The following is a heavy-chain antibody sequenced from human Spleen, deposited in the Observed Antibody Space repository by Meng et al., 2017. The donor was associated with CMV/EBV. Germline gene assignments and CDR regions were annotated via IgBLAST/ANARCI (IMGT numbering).Heavy chain of an antibody. D-gene: IGHD6-6*01. J-gene: IGHJ4*02. CDR3: ARMGSEYSSSSGLDY. V-gene: IGHV3-21*04. Sequence: GGSLRLSCAASRFTFSNYNMNWVRQAPGKGLEWVSSISSSSSYIYYADSVKGRFTISRDNAKNSLYLQMNSLRAEDTAVYYCARMGSEYSSSSGLDYWGQGTLVTVSS. CDR2: ISSSSSYI. CDR1: RFTFSNYN.